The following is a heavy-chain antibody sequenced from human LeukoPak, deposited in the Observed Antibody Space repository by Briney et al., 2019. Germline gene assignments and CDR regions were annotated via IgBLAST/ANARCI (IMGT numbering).Heavy chain of an antibody. V-gene: IGHV3-48*03. Sequence: PGGSLRLSCAASGFTFISYEMNWVLQAPGKGLEWVSYISSSGSTIYYADSVKGRFTISRDNAKNSLYLQMNSLRAEDTAVYYCARLVVVAATIGYWGQGTLVTVSS. CDR1: GFTFISYE. J-gene: IGHJ4*02. D-gene: IGHD2-15*01. CDR2: ISSSGSTI. CDR3: ARLVVVAATIGY.